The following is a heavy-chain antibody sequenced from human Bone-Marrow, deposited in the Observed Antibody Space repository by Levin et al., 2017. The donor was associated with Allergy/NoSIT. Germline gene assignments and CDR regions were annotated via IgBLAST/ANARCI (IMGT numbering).Heavy chain of an antibody. CDR3: ARAPTAQGSDS. CDR2: INPGDSET. V-gene: IGHV5-51*01. D-gene: IGHD2-21*02. J-gene: IGHJ4*02. CDR1: GYIFTTFW. Sequence: RGESLKISCKGSGYIFTTFWIHWVRQMPGSGLDWMGTINPGDSETRYSPSSQGQVTISVDKSINTAYLQWSNLKASDTAMYYCARAPTAQGSDSWGQGTLVTVSS.